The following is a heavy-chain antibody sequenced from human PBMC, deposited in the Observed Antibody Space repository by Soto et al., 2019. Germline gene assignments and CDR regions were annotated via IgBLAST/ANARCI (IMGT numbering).Heavy chain of an antibody. Sequence: GGSLRLSCAASGFTFSSYGMHWVRQAPGKGLEWVAVISYDGSNKYYADSVKGRFTISRDNSKNTLYLQMNSLRAEDTAVYYCARIAVAGGYWGQGTLVTVSS. V-gene: IGHV3-30*03. CDR1: GFTFSSYG. CDR2: ISYDGSNK. D-gene: IGHD6-19*01. J-gene: IGHJ4*02. CDR3: ARIAVAGGY.